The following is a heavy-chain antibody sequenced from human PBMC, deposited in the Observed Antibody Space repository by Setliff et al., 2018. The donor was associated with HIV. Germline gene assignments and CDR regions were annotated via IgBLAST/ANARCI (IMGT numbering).Heavy chain of an antibody. CDR2: INSSGTT. CDR1: GFTVSSNY. J-gene: IGHJ3*02. D-gene: IGHD2-8*01. Sequence: LRLSCAASGFTVSSNYMCWVRQAPGKGLEWVSVINSSGTTYYADSVKGRFTISRDNSKNTLYLQMNSLRPEDTAVYYCVREKWRAFDIWGQGTMVTVPS. V-gene: IGHV3-66*03. CDR3: VREKWRAFDI.